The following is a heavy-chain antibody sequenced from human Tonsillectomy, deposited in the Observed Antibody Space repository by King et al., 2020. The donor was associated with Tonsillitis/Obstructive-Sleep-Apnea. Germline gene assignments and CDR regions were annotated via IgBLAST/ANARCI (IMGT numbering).Heavy chain of an antibody. J-gene: IGHJ2*01. V-gene: IGHV3-15*01. CDR1: GFTFINAR. D-gene: IGHD2-2*01. Sequence: VQLVESGGGLVKPGGSLRLSCAASGFTFINARTRWVRHARGNGLEWGGRIKSKTDGGATDDAAPVKGRFTISREDSKNKLYLQMNGLKTEDTAVYYCTTDLYCSSTSCYQNYWYFDLWGRGTLVTVSS. CDR2: IKSKTDGGAT. CDR3: TTDLYCSSTSCYQNYWYFDL.